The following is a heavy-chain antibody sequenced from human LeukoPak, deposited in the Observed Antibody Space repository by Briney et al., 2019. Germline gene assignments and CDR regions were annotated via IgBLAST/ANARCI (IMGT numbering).Heavy chain of an antibody. CDR3: ARDHIAARSVRWFGELLVDY. D-gene: IGHD3-10*01. CDR2: IYYTGST. J-gene: IGHJ4*02. Sequence: SETLSLTCTVSGGSISICSYYWGWIRQPPGRGLEWIGSIYYTGSTYYNPSHKGRVTISVDTSKNQFSLKLTSVTAADTAVYYCARDHIAARSVRWFGELLVDYWGQGTLVTVSS. V-gene: IGHV4-39*07. CDR1: GGSISICSYY.